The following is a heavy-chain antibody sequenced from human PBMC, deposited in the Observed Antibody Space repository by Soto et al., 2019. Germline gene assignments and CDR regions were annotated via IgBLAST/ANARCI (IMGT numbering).Heavy chain of an antibody. V-gene: IGHV1-24*01. CDR3: ATGGILTGYSKFDY. CDR1: GYTLTELS. CDR2: FDPEDGET. D-gene: IGHD3-9*01. J-gene: IGHJ4*02. Sequence: ASVKVSCKVSGYTLTELSMHWVRQAPGKGLEWMGGFDPEDGETIYAQKFQGRVTMTEDTSTDTAYMELSSLRSEDTAVYYCATGGILTGYSKFDYWGQGTLVTVSS.